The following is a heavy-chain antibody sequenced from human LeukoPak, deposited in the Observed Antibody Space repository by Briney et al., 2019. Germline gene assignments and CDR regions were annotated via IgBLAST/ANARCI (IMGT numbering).Heavy chain of an antibody. D-gene: IGHD3-22*01. CDR3: ARRGAYDSSGYYYGTYYFDY. CDR2: ISAYNGNT. V-gene: IGHV1-18*01. CDR1: GGTFSSYA. Sequence: ASVKVSCKASGGTFSSYAISWVRQAPGQGLEWMGWISAYNGNTNHAQKFQGRVTMTTDTSTNTAYMELRSLRSDDTAVYYCARRGAYDSSGYYYGTYYFDYWGQGTLVTVSS. J-gene: IGHJ4*02.